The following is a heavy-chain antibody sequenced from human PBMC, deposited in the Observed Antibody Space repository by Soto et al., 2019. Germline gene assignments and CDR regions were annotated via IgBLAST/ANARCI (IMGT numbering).Heavy chain of an antibody. V-gene: IGHV1-46*01. CDR3: ARSLDCSGGSCYSGYYYGMDV. CDR2: INPSGGST. CDR1: GYTFTSCY. Sequence: ASVKVSCKASGYTFTSCYMHWVRQAPGQGLEWMGIINPSGGSTSYAQKFQGRVTMTRDTSTSTVYMELSSLRSEDTAVYYCARSLDCSGGSCYSGYYYGMDVWGQGTTVTVSS. J-gene: IGHJ6*02. D-gene: IGHD2-15*01.